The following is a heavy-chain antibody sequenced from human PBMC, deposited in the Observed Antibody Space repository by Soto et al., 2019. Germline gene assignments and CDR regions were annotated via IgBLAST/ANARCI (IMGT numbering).Heavy chain of an antibody. D-gene: IGHD1-26*01. CDR1: GFTVSNYY. J-gene: IGHJ5*01. CDR3: ARAFGGSYDC. V-gene: IGHV3-53*01. Sequence: GGSLRLSFAASGFTVSNYYMNWVRLVPEKGLEWVSVFYSSGPTFYADSVRGRFTISRDNSKNTLYLQMNSLRVEDTAVYYCARAFGGSYDCWGHGPLVPVSS. CDR2: FYSSGPT.